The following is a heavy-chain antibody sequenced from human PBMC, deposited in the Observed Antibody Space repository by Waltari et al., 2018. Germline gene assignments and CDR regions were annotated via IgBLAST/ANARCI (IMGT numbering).Heavy chain of an antibody. CDR3: ASHDYSNYERRYFQH. CDR2: IIPIFGTG. D-gene: IGHD4-4*01. Sequence: QVQLVQSGAEVKKPGSSVKVSCKASGGTFSSYAISWVRQAPGQGLEWMGRIIPIFGTGNYAQKFQGRVTISADKSRGAAYMELSSLRSEDTAVYYCASHDYSNYERRYFQHWGQGTLVTVSS. J-gene: IGHJ1*01. CDR1: GGTFSSYA. V-gene: IGHV1-69*08.